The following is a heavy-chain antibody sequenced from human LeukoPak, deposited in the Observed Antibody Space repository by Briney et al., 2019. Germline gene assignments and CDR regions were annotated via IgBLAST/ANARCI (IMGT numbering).Heavy chain of an antibody. CDR2: ISGSCGSK. D-gene: IGHD3-10*01. Sequence: PGGSLRLSCAASGFTFSSYAMSWVRQAPGKGLEWVSAISGSCGSKYYADTVRGGFTIPRHNSKNTRYLQMNDLRAEDTAVYYCAKNLRTMVRGVIISVYYFDYWGQGTLVTVSS. CDR3: AKNLRTMVRGVIISVYYFDY. CDR1: GFTFSSYA. J-gene: IGHJ4*02. V-gene: IGHV3-23*01.